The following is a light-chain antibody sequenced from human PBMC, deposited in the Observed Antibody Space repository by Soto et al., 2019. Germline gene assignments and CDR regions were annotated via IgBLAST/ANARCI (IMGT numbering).Light chain of an antibody. CDR2: EDN. CDR1: SGSIASNY. Sequence: NFMLTQPHSVSESPGKTVTISCTRSSGSIASNYVQWYQQRPGSAPTTVIYEDNQRPSGVPYRFSGYIDSSSNSASLTISGLKTEDEDDYYCQSYDSILTVFGGGTKLTVL. J-gene: IGLJ3*02. V-gene: IGLV6-57*03. CDR3: QSYDSILTV.